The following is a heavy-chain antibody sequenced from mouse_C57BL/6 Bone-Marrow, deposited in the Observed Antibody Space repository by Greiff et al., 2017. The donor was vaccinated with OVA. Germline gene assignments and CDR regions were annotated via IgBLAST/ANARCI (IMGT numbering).Heavy chain of an antibody. CDR2: ISSGGSYT. CDR1: GFTFSSYG. D-gene: IGHD2-3*01. J-gene: IGHJ2*01. Sequence: DVHLVESGGDLVKPGGSLKLSCAASGFTFSSYGMSWVRQTPDKRLEWVATISSGGSYTYYPDSVKGRFTISRDNAKNTLYLQMSSLKSEDTAMYYCARQRGYDGYYDFDYWGQGTTLTVSS. CDR3: ARQRGYDGYYDFDY. V-gene: IGHV5-6*01.